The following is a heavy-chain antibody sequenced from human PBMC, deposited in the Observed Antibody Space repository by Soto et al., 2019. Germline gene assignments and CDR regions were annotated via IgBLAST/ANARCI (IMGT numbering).Heavy chain of an antibody. CDR1: GFTFDDYA. CDR2: ISWNSGSI. J-gene: IGHJ6*02. CDR3: AKYDSYSMDV. V-gene: IGHV3-9*01. Sequence: EVQLVESGGGLVQPGRSLRLSCAASGFTFDDYAMHWVRQAPGKGLEWVSGISWNSGSIGYADSVKGRFTISRDNAKNSLYLQMTSLRAEDTALYYCAKYDSYSMDVWGQGTTVTVSS.